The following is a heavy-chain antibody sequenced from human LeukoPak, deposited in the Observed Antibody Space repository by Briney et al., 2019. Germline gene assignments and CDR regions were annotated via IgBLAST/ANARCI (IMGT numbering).Heavy chain of an antibody. CDR1: GGTLSSYA. J-gene: IGHJ5*02. CDR2: INPNSGGT. V-gene: IGHV1-2*02. CDR3: ARAGGRSWFDP. Sequence: WASVKVSCKASGGTLSSYAISWVRQAPGQGLEWMGSINPNSGGTNYAQKSQGRVTMTTDTSMSTAYMELSRLTSDDTAVYYCARAGGRSWFDPWGQGTLVTVSS.